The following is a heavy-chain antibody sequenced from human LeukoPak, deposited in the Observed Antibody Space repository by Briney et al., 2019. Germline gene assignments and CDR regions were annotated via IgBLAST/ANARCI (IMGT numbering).Heavy chain of an antibody. Sequence: GRSLRLSCAASGFTFSSYAMHWVRQAPGKGLEWVAVISYDGSNKYYADSVKGRFTISRDNSKNTLYLQMSSLRAEDTAVYYCARVGKDSGYDWLYYFDYWGQGTLVTVSS. D-gene: IGHD5-12*01. J-gene: IGHJ4*02. CDR3: ARVGKDSGYDWLYYFDY. V-gene: IGHV3-30*04. CDR2: ISYDGSNK. CDR1: GFTFSSYA.